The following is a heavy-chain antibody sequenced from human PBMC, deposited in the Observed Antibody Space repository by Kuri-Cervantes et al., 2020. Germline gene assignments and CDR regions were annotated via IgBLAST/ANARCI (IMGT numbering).Heavy chain of an antibody. CDR3: ARDRDPLAVAGYCFDY. V-gene: IGHV3-33*08. Sequence: GGSLRLSCAASGFTFDDYTMHWVRQAPGKGLEWVAVIWYDGSNKYYADSVKGRFTISRDNSKNTLYLQMNSLRAEDTAVYYCARDRDPLAVAGYCFDYWGQGTLVTVSS. D-gene: IGHD6-19*01. CDR2: IWYDGSNK. CDR1: GFTFDDYT. J-gene: IGHJ4*02.